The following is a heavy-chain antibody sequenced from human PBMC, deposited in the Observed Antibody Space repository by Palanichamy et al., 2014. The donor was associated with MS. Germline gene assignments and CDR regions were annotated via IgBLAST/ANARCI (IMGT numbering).Heavy chain of an antibody. CDR2: ISGSGGST. V-gene: IGHV3-23*01. D-gene: IGHD4-23*01. Sequence: EVQLLESGGGLVQPRGSLRLSCAASGFTFSSYAMSWVRQAPGKGLEWVSAISGSGGSTYYADSVKGRFTISRDNSKNTLYLQMNSLRAEDTAVYYCANDVANSLLGDYWGQGTLVTVSS. J-gene: IGHJ4*02. CDR3: ANDVANSLLGDY. CDR1: GFTFSSYA.